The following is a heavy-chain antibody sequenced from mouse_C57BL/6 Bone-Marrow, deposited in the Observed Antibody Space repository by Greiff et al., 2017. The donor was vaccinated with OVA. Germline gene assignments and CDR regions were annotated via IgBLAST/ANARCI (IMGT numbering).Heavy chain of an antibody. CDR3: ARCGSSSYWYFDV. CDR1: GYTFTSYW. V-gene: IGHV1-53*01. J-gene: IGHJ1*03. CDR2: INPSNGGT. Sequence: QVQLQQSGTELVKPGASVKLSCKASGYTFTSYWMHWVKQRPGQGLEWIGNINPSNGGTNYNEKFKSKATLTVDKSSSTAYMQLSSLTSEDSAVYYCARCGSSSYWYFDVWGTGTTVTVSS. D-gene: IGHD1-1*01.